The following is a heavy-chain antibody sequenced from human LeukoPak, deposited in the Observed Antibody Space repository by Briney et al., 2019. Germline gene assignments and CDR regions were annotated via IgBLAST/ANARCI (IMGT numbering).Heavy chain of an antibody. J-gene: IGHJ6*02. CDR2: MNPNSGNT. V-gene: IGHV1-8*01. D-gene: IGHD1-7*01. Sequence: GESLKISCKASGYTFTSYDINWVRQATGQGLEWMGWMNPNSGNTGYAQKFQGRVTMTRNTSISTAYMELSSLRSEDTAVYYCARAGPGTTPYLLNYYYYGMDVWGQGTTVTVSS. CDR1: GYTFTSYD. CDR3: ARAGPGTTPYLLNYYYYGMDV.